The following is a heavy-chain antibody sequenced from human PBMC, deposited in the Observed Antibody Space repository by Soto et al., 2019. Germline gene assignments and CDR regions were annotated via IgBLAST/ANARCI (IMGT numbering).Heavy chain of an antibody. Sequence: EVQLVESGGGLIQPGGSLRLSCAASGFIVSSNYMSWVRQAPGKGLEWVSVIYSGGSTYYADSVKGRFTISRDNSKNTLYLQMNSLRSEDTAVYYCSREVVLWFGEKLGGMDVWGQGTTVTVSS. CDR2: IYSGGST. CDR1: GFIVSSNY. D-gene: IGHD3-10*01. J-gene: IGHJ6*02. V-gene: IGHV3-53*01. CDR3: SREVVLWFGEKLGGMDV.